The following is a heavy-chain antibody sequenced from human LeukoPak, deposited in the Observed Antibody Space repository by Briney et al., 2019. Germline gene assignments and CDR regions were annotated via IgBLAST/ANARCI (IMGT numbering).Heavy chain of an antibody. V-gene: IGHV3-20*04. J-gene: IGHJ5*02. CDR3: ARDGRRYYGSGSYFLDWIDP. Sequence: GGSLRLSCAASGFTFSSYEMNWVRQAPGKGLEWVSGINWNGRAIGYADSVKGRFIISRDNAKSSLYLEMSTLRAEDTALYYCARDGRRYYGSGSYFLDWIDPWGQGTLVIVSS. D-gene: IGHD3-10*01. CDR2: INWNGRAI. CDR1: GFTFSSYE.